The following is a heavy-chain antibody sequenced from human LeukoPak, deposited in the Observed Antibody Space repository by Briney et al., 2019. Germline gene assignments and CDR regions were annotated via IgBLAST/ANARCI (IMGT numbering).Heavy chain of an antibody. J-gene: IGHJ4*02. CDR2: IYYSGST. Sequence: SQTLSLTCTVSGGSISSGGYYWSWLRQHPGKGLEWIVYIYYSGSTYYNPSLKSRVTISVDTSKNQFSLKLSSVTAADTAVYYCARVNYYDSSGYHLFDYWGQGTLVTVSS. V-gene: IGHV4-31*03. CDR1: GGSISSGGYY. D-gene: IGHD3-22*01. CDR3: ARVNYYDSSGYHLFDY.